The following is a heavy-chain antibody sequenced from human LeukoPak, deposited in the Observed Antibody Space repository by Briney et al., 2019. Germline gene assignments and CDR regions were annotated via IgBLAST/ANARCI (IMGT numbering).Heavy chain of an antibody. CDR3: ARGRGSHRSVGLDY. V-gene: IGHV4-34*01. Sequence: PSETLSLTCAVYGGSFSGYYWSWIRQPPGKGLEWIGEINHSGSTNYNPSLKSRVTISVDTSKNQFSLKLSSVTAADTAVYYCARGRGSHRSVGLDYWGQGTLVTVSS. J-gene: IGHJ4*02. CDR1: GGSFSGYY. D-gene: IGHD1-26*01. CDR2: INHSGST.